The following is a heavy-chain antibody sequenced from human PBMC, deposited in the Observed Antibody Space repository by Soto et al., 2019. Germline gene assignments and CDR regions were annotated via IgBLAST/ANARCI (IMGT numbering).Heavy chain of an antibody. CDR3: ARPFGDTAMVVDI. Sequence: GESLKISCEGSGYRFSNYWIGWVRQTPGKGLEWMGIIYPGDSDTRYSPSFQGQVTISADKSISTAYLQWSSLKASDTATYYCARPFGDTAMVVDIWGQGTQVTVSS. J-gene: IGHJ4*02. V-gene: IGHV5-51*01. CDR2: IYPGDSDT. CDR1: GYRFSNYW. D-gene: IGHD5-18*01.